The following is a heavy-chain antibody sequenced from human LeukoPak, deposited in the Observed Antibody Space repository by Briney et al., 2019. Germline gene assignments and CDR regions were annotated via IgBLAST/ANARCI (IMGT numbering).Heavy chain of an antibody. V-gene: IGHV4-59*10. CDR2: IYTSGST. D-gene: IGHD3-10*01. Sequence: SETLSLTCAVYGGSFSGYYWSWIRQPAGKGLEWIGRIYTSGSTNYNPSLKSRVTMSVDTSKNQFSLKLSSVTAADTAVYYCARVKQYYYGSGSYYVFDYWGQGTLVTVSS. CDR3: ARVKQYYYGSGSYYVFDY. CDR1: GGSFSGYY. J-gene: IGHJ4*02.